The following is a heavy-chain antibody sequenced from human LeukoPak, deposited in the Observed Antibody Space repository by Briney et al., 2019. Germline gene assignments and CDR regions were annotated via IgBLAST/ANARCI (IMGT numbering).Heavy chain of an antibody. CDR1: GFTFSSCS. V-gene: IGHV3-21*01. Sequence: GGSLRLSCAASGFTFSSCSMNWVRQAPGKGLEWVSSISSSSSYIYYADSVKGRFTISRDNAKNSLYLQMNSLRAEDTAVYYCARDSYNYDSSGYDYWGQGTLVTVSS. J-gene: IGHJ4*02. D-gene: IGHD3-22*01. CDR3: ARDSYNYDSSGYDY. CDR2: ISSSSSYI.